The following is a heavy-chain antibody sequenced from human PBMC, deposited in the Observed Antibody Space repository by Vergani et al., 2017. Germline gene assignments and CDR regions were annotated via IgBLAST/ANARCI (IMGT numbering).Heavy chain of an antibody. J-gene: IGHJ4*02. CDR3: ARDDLFTPYYDSSGSLDY. CDR1: GFTFDDYA. D-gene: IGHD3-22*01. V-gene: IGHV3-9*01. Sequence: EVQLVESGGGLVQPGRSLRLSCAASGFTFDDYAMHWVRQAPGKGLEWVSGISWNSGSTGYADSVKGRFTISRDNAKTALYLQMNSLRAEDTAVYYCARDDLFTPYYDSSGSLDYGGQGTLVTVSS. CDR2: ISWNSGST.